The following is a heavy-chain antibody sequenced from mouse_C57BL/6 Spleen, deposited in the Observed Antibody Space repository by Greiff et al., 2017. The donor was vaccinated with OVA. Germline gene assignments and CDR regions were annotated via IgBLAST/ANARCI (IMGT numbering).Heavy chain of an antibody. Sequence: VQLKQPGAELVKPGASVKLSCKASGYTFTSYWMQWVKQRPGQGLEWIGEIDPSDSYTNYNQKFKGKATLTVDTSSSTAYMQLSSLTSEDAAVYYCARGPRYFDVWGTGTTVTVSS. V-gene: IGHV1-50*01. CDR3: ARGPRYFDV. CDR2: IDPSDSYT. J-gene: IGHJ1*03. CDR1: GYTFTSYW.